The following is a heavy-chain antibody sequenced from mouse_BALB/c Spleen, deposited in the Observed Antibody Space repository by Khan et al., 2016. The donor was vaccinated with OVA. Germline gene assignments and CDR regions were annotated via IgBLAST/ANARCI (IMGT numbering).Heavy chain of an antibody. CDR2: ISYSGFT. CDR3: ARSNYYGYYFDY. J-gene: IGHJ2*01. D-gene: IGHD1-1*01. V-gene: IGHV3-2*02. Sequence: VQLQESGPGLVKPSQSLSLTCTVTGYSITSGYAWNWIRQFPGNKLEWMGYISYSGFTNYNQSLKSRISITRDTSKNQFFLQLSSVTTEDTATYYCARSNYYGYYFDYWGQGATLTVSS. CDR1: GYSITSGYA.